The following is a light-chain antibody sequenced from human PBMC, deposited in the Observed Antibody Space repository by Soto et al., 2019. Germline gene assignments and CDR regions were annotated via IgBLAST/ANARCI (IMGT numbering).Light chain of an antibody. V-gene: IGKV1-12*01. CDR2: AAS. CDR3: QQAKSFPWT. CDR1: QDIGNR. Sequence: DIQMTQSPSSVSASVGDRVTLTCRASQDIGNRFAWYQQKSGKAPRLLIYAASSSHSGVPSRFSGSGSGTDFTLSISSPQAEDSATYFCQQAKSFPWTFGQGTKVDIK. J-gene: IGKJ1*01.